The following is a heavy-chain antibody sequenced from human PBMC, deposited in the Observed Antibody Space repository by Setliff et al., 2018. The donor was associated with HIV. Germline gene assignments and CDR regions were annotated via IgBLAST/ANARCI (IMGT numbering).Heavy chain of an antibody. CDR3: ARGRMDSYYFDY. CDR2: TYYSGST. Sequence: SETLSLTCTVSGGSISSYYWSWIRQPPGKGLEWIGYTYYSGSTNYNPSLKSRVTISVDTSKNQFSLKLSSVTAADTAVYYCARGRMDSYYFDYWGQGTLVTVSS. V-gene: IGHV4-59*01. CDR1: GGSISSYY. J-gene: IGHJ4*02.